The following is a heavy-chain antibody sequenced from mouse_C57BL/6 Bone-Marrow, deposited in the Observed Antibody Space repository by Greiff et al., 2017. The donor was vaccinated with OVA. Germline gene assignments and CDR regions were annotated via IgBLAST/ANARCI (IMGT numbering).Heavy chain of an antibody. V-gene: IGHV1-82*01. CDR1: GYAFSSSW. CDR3: ARSRGYYGSSYYFDY. D-gene: IGHD1-1*01. Sequence: QVQLQQSGPELVKPGASVKISCKASGYAFSSSWMNWVKQRPGKGLEWIGRIYPGDGDPKYNGKFKGKATLTAAKSSSTAYMQLSSLTSEDSAVDCCARSRGYYGSSYYFDYWGQGTTLTVSS. J-gene: IGHJ2*01. CDR2: IYPGDGDP.